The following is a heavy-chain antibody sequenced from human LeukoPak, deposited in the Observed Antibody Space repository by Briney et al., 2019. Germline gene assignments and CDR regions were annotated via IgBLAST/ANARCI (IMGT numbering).Heavy chain of an antibody. D-gene: IGHD5-12*01. Sequence: ASVKVSCKASGYTFTSYDINWVRQATGQGLEWMGWMNPNSGNTGYAQKFQGRVTMTRDTSISTAYMELSRLRSDDTAVYYCAREGPLRFRNYYYYGMDVWGQGTTVTVSS. J-gene: IGHJ6*02. V-gene: IGHV1-8*01. CDR2: MNPNSGNT. CDR1: GYTFTSYD. CDR3: AREGPLRFRNYYYYGMDV.